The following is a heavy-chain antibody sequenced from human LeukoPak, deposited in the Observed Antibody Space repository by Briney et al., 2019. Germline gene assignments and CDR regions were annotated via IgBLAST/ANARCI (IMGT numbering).Heavy chain of an antibody. V-gene: IGHV3-9*03. D-gene: IGHD2-21*02. CDR3: AKASYCGGDCSYFDY. J-gene: IGHJ4*02. CDR2: ISWNSGSI. Sequence: PGGSLRLSCAASGFTFDDYAMHWVRQAPGKGLEWVSGISWNSGSIGYADSVKGRLTISRDNAKNSLYLQMNSLRAEDMALYYCAKASYCGGDCSYFDYWGQGTLVTVSS. CDR1: GFTFDDYA.